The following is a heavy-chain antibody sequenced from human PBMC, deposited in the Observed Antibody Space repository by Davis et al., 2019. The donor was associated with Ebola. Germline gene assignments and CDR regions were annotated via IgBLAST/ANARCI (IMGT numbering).Heavy chain of an antibody. D-gene: IGHD3-3*01. CDR1: GYTFTNNY. Sequence: KVSCKASGYTFTNNYITWVRQLPGKGLEWMGRIETSDSHSEYSPSFQGQVTISADKSISTAYLQWSSLKASDTAMYYCARTLRFLEWLFDYWGQGTLVTVSS. CDR2: IETSDSHS. J-gene: IGHJ4*02. CDR3: ARTLRFLEWLFDY. V-gene: IGHV5-10-1*04.